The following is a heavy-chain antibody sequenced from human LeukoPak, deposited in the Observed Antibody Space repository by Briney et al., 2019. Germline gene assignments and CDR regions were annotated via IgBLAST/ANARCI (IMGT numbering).Heavy chain of an antibody. CDR3: AKDHYDILTGYSVLYYYGMDV. CDR1: GFTFSSYG. D-gene: IGHD3-9*01. V-gene: IGHV3-30*18. J-gene: IGHJ6*04. Sequence: PGRSLRLSCAASGFTFSSYGMHWVRQAPGKGLEWVAVISYDGSNKYYADSVKGRFTISRDNSKNTLYLQMNSLRAEDTAVYYCAKDHYDILTGYSVLYYYGMDVWGKGTTVTVSS. CDR2: ISYDGSNK.